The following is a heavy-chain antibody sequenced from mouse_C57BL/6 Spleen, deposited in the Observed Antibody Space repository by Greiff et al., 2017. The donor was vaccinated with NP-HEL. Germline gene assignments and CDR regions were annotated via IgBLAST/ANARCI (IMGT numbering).Heavy chain of an antibody. CDR2: INPNNGGT. J-gene: IGHJ4*01. CDR1: GYTFTDYY. V-gene: IGHV1-26*01. Sequence: VQLHQSGPELVKPGASVKISCKASGYTFTDYYMNWVKQSHGKSLEWIGDINPNNGGTSYNQKFKGKATLTVDKSSSTAYMELRSLTSEDSAVYYCAEDYAMDYWGQGTSVTVSS. CDR3: AEDYAMDY.